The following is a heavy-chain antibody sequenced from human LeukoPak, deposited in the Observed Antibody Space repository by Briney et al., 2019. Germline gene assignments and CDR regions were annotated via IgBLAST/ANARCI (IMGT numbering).Heavy chain of an antibody. J-gene: IGHJ1*01. D-gene: IGHD2-2*01. CDR3: ARVIQLPNEYFQH. CDR2: IIPIFGTA. V-gene: IGHV1-69*13. Sequence: ASVKVSCKASGGTFNSYAISWVRQAPGQGLEWMGGIIPIFGTANYAQKFQGRVTITADESTSTAYMELSSLRSEDTAVYYCARVIQLPNEYFQHWGQGTLVPVSS. CDR1: GGTFNSYA.